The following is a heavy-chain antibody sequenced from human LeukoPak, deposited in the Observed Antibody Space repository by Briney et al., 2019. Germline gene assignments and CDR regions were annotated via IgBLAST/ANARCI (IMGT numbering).Heavy chain of an antibody. Sequence: GGPLRLSCSASGFNFNYFAMSWLRQAAGKRPEWVSTIGDSGSGGSYADSVRGRFTISRDNSKNMVYLQMHSLRVDDSAVYYCSRIKYGGNSGYHFDYWGQGTLVTVSS. J-gene: IGHJ4*02. CDR2: IGDSGSGG. V-gene: IGHV3-23*01. D-gene: IGHD4-23*01. CDR1: GFNFNYFA. CDR3: SRIKYGGNSGYHFDY.